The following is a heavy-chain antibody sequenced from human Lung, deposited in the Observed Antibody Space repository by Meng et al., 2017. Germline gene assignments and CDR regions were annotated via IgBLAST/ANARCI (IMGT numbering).Heavy chain of an antibody. J-gene: IGHJ4*02. CDR2: IFHSGST. V-gene: IGHV4-4*03. CDR3: ARFDISSSGRGDY. D-gene: IGHD1-26*01. CDR1: GGSITSSTW. Sequence: QGQLEGSGPGWGKPPGTLSLPCAVSGGSITSSTWWSWVRQTPGKGLEWFGEIFHSGSTNYNPPLESRVTISVDKSKNQFSLKVYSVTAADTATYYCARFDISSSGRGDYWGQGILVTVSS.